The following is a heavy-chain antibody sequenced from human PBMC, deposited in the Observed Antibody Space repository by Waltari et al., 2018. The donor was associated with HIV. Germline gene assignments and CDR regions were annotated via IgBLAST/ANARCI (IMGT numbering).Heavy chain of an antibody. D-gene: IGHD1-7*01. CDR2: IDPSDSYT. CDR1: GYSFTSYW. Sequence: EVQLVQSGAEVKKPGESLRISCKGSGYSFTSYWTSWVRQMPGKGLEWMGRIDPSDSYTNYSPSFQGHVTISADKSISTAYLQWSSLKASDTAMYYCASRITGTTLPAHYYYYGMDVWGQGTTVTVSS. CDR3: ASRITGTTLPAHYYYYGMDV. V-gene: IGHV5-10-1*01. J-gene: IGHJ6*02.